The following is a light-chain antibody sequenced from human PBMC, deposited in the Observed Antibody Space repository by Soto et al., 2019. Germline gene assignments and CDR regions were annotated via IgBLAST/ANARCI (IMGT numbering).Light chain of an antibody. Sequence: DIPMTQSPSSLSASVGDRVTITCRASQSISSYLNWYQQKSGKAPKLLIYDASDLETGVPSRFSGSGSGTDFTFTISSLQPEDIATYYCQQYDNLPLTFGGGTKVEIK. J-gene: IGKJ4*01. CDR2: DAS. CDR1: QSISSY. V-gene: IGKV1-33*01. CDR3: QQYDNLPLT.